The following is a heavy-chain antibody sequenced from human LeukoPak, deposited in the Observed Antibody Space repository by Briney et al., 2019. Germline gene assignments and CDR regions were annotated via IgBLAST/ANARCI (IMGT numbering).Heavy chain of an antibody. Sequence: GSLRLSCAASGVIFSNYWMHWVRQTPGKGLVWVSRINRDGSSTSYADSVKGRFAISRDNAKNTLYLQMNSLRAEDTAVYYCARPDTAMVPWGQGTLVTVSS. CDR2: INRDGSST. CDR1: GVIFSNYW. V-gene: IGHV3-74*01. J-gene: IGHJ5*02. D-gene: IGHD5-18*01. CDR3: ARPDTAMVP.